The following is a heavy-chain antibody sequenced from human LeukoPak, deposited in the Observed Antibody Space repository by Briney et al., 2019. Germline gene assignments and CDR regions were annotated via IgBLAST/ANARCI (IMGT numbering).Heavy chain of an antibody. V-gene: IGHV3-23*01. CDR2: ISDSGGRT. CDR1: GITLSNYG. CDR3: AREGPGGFDY. J-gene: IGHJ4*02. Sequence: GGSLRLSCAVSGITLSNYGMSWVRQAPGKGLEWVAGISDSGGRTNYADSVKGRFTISRDNPKNTLYLQMNSLRAEDTAVYYCAREGPGGFDYWGQGTLVTVSS. D-gene: IGHD3-10*01.